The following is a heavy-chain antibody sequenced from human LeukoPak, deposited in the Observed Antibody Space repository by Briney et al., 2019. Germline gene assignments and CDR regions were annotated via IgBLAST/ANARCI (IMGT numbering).Heavy chain of an antibody. D-gene: IGHD3-16*01. V-gene: IGHV3-30*18. Sequence: GGSLRLSCAASGFTFSSHGMHWVRQAPGKGLEWVAVISYDGSNKYYGDSVKGRFTISRDNSKNTLYLQMNSLRAEDTAVYYCAKDFHMGGDRRPLLLFDYWGQGTLVTVSS. CDR3: AKDFHMGGDRRPLLLFDY. CDR2: ISYDGSNK. J-gene: IGHJ4*02. CDR1: GFTFSSHG.